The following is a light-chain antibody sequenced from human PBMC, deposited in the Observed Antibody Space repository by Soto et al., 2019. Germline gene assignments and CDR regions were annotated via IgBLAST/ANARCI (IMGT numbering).Light chain of an antibody. V-gene: IGKV3-15*01. CDR3: QQYNNWPYT. CDR2: GAS. CDR1: QSVGST. J-gene: IGKJ2*01. Sequence: EIVMTQSPATLSVSPGERATLSCRASQSVGSTLAWYQQKPGQAPRYLIYGASTRATGIPARFSGSGSGTEFTLTISSLQSEDFAVYYCQQYNNWPYTFGPGTKLEIK.